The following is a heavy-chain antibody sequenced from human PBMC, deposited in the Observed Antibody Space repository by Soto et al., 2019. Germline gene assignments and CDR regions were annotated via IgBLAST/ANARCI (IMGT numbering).Heavy chain of an antibody. CDR1: GGTFNFYT. CDR3: ATSYGSGSTHFDY. Sequence: QVQLVQSGAEVKKPGSSVRLSCTASGGTFNFYTINWVRQAPGQRLEWVGRVNPIVGMSSSASKFQDRVTMAADNSTNKAYMDLTGLKSEDTAVYYCATSYGSGSTHFDYWGQGTLVTVSS. D-gene: IGHD3-10*01. CDR2: VNPIVGMS. V-gene: IGHV1-69*02. J-gene: IGHJ4*02.